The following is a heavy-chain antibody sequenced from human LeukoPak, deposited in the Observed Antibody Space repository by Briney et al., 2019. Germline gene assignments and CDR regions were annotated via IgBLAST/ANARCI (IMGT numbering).Heavy chain of an antibody. CDR1: GGSISTYY. J-gene: IGHJ4*02. Sequence: SETLSLTCTVSGGSISTYYWSWIRQPPGKGLEWIGYIYYSGNTNCNPSLKSRVTISIDTSKNQFSLKLTSVTAADTAVYYCARIQLWLQYWGQGTLVTVSS. D-gene: IGHD5-18*01. CDR3: ARIQLWLQY. V-gene: IGHV4-59*01. CDR2: IYYSGNT.